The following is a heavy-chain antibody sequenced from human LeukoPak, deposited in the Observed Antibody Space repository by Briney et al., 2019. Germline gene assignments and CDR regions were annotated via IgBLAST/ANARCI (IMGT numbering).Heavy chain of an antibody. V-gene: IGHV1-18*01. CDR2: ITPFNGNT. D-gene: IGHD3-22*01. CDR3: ARGSYDSSGSYFFLKLLDY. J-gene: IGHJ4*02. Sequence: APVKVSCKVSGYTFTSYGINWVRQAPGQGLEWMGWITPFNGNTDYAQKFQGRVTMTTDTSTNTAYMELRSLRSDDTAVYYCARGSYDSSGSYFFLKLLDYWGQGTLVAVSS. CDR1: GYTFTSYG.